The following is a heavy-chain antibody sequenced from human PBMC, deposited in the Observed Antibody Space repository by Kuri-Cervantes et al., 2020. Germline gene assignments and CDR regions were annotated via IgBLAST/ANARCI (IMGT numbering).Heavy chain of an antibody. CDR3: AKDKGSGSYNYYYGMDV. CDR1: GFTFDDYA. D-gene: IGHD3-10*01. J-gene: IGHJ6*02. Sequence: GGSLRLSCAASGFTFDDYAMHWVRQAPGKGLEWVSGISWNSGSIGYADSVKGRFTISRDNAKNSLYLQMNSLRAEDTALHYCAKDKGSGSYNYYYGMDVWGQGTTVTVSS. V-gene: IGHV3-9*01. CDR2: ISWNSGSI.